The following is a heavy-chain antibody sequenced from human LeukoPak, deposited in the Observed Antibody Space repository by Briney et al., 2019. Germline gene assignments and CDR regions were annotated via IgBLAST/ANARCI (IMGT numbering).Heavy chain of an antibody. V-gene: IGHV3-23*01. J-gene: IGHJ4*02. CDR3: ARGHNHDTWNPFDY. Sequence: GGSLRLSCAAPGFTFSTYAMSWVRQAPGKGLEWVSVISGTGGSTNYADSVKGRFTISRDYSKSTLYVQMNSLRVEDTAVYYCARGHNHDTWNPFDYWGQGTLVTVSS. CDR2: ISGTGGST. CDR1: GFTFSTYA. D-gene: IGHD3-3*01.